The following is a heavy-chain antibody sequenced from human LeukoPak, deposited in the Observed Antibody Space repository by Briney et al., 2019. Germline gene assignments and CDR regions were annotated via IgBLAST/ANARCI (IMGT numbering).Heavy chain of an antibody. V-gene: IGHV4-38-2*01. CDR3: ASLPSSGWYFPTKFDY. CDR1: GHSISSGYY. D-gene: IGHD6-19*01. Sequence: PSETLSLTCAVSGHSISSGYYWGWIRQPPGKGLEWIGSIYHNGSTYYNPSLKSRVTTSVGTSKNQFSLKLSSVTAADTAVYYCASLPSSGWYFPTKFDYWGQGTLVTVSS. CDR2: IYHNGST. J-gene: IGHJ4*02.